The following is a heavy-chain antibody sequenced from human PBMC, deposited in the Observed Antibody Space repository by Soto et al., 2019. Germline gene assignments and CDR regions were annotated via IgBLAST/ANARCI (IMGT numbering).Heavy chain of an antibody. CDR1: GGSFSGYY. Sequence: QVQLQQWGAGLLKPSGTLSLTCAVYGGSFSGYYWSSIRQPPGKGLEWIGEINHSGVTNYKPSLKRRVTISVDTSKNQFSLQLKSVTAADTALYYCARFSGSYYYAMDVWGQGSTVTVSS. V-gene: IGHV4-34*01. D-gene: IGHD6-19*01. CDR3: ARFSGSYYYAMDV. J-gene: IGHJ6*02. CDR2: INHSGVT.